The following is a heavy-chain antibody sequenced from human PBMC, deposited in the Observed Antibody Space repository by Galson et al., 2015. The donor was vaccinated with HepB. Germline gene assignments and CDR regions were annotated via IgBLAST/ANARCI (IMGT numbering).Heavy chain of an antibody. CDR1: GGTFSSYA. V-gene: IGHV1-69*10. J-gene: IGHJ6*03. CDR2: IIPILGIA. CDR3: ERAAYDCTGGVCPQTYYYYYMDV. Sequence: SVKVSCKASGGTFSSYAISWVRQAPGQGLEWMGGIIPILGIADYAQKFQGRVTITADKSTSTAYMELSSLRSEDTAVYYCERAAYDCTGGVCPQTYYYYYMDVWGKGTTVTVSS. D-gene: IGHD2-8*02.